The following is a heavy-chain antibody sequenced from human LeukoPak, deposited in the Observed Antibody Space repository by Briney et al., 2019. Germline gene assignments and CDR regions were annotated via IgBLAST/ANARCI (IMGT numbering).Heavy chain of an antibody. J-gene: IGHJ3*02. CDR2: ISNSGST. CDR1: GGSVSESSYY. CDR3: ARKDIVVVPAAITLHDAFDI. V-gene: IGHV4-39*07. Sequence: SETLSLTCTVSGGSVSESSYYWGWIRQSPGKGLEWIGSISNSGSTHYNPSLKSRVNIPIDTSKNQFSLKLNSVTAADTAVYYCARKDIVVVPAAITLHDAFDIWGQGTMVTVSS. D-gene: IGHD2-2*01.